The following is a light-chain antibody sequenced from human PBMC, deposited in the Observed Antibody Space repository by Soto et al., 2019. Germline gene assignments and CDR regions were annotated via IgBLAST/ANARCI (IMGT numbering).Light chain of an antibody. Sequence: DIQMTQSPSTLSASVVDRVTITCLASQSISSWLAWYQQKPGKAPKLLIYDASSLESGVPSRFSGSGSGTEFTLTISSLQPDDFATYYCQQYNSYSPVLTFGGGTKVDI. V-gene: IGKV1-5*01. J-gene: IGKJ4*01. CDR1: QSISSW. CDR3: QQYNSYSPVLT. CDR2: DAS.